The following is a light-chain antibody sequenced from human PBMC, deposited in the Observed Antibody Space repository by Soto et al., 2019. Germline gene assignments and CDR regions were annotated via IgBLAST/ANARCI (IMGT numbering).Light chain of an antibody. V-gene: IGKV1-5*03. CDR2: KAS. CDR3: QQYNTYPLT. Sequence: DIQTTQSPSTLSASVGDRVTITCRASQSISTWLAWYQQKPGKAPKLLIYKASNLEGGVPSRFSGSGSGTEFNITISSLQPDDFATYYCQQYNTYPLTFGGGTTVEIK. J-gene: IGKJ4*01. CDR1: QSISTW.